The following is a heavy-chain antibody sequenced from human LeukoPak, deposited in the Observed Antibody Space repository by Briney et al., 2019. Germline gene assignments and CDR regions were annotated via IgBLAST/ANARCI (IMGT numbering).Heavy chain of an antibody. CDR1: GGSVSSGSYY. Sequence: PSETLSLTRTVSGGSVSSGSYYWSWIRQPPGKGLEWIGYIYYSGSTNYNPSLKSRVTISVDTSKNQFSLKLSSVTAADTAVYYCAIIAVAGTRWFDPWGQGTLVTVSS. V-gene: IGHV4-61*01. J-gene: IGHJ5*02. CDR2: IYYSGST. D-gene: IGHD6-19*01. CDR3: AIIAVAGTRWFDP.